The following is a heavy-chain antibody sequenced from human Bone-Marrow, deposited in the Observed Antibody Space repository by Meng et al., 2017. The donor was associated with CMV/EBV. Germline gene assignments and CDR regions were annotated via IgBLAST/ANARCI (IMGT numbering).Heavy chain of an antibody. CDR2: INHSGST. CDR3: ARVRPRFLEWLFDY. D-gene: IGHD3-3*01. J-gene: IGHJ4*02. Sequence: SETLSLTCAVYGGSFSGYYWSWIRQPPGKGLEWIGEINHSGSTNYNPSLKSRVTISVDTSKNQFSLKLSSVTAADTAMYYCARVRPRFLEWLFDYWGQGMLVTVSS. CDR1: GGSFSGYY. V-gene: IGHV4-34*01.